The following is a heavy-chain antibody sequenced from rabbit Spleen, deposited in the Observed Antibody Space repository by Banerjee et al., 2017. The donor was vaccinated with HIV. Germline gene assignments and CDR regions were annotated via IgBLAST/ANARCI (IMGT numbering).Heavy chain of an antibody. D-gene: IGHD3-1*01. V-gene: IGHV1S40*01. CDR3: ARGLLAGSASWLGYLDL. J-gene: IGHJ4*01. Sequence: QSLEESGGDLVKPGASLTLTCTASGFSFSGRYWICWVRQAPGKGPEWIACIHDTNNGATYYASWAKGRFTISKTSSTTVTLQMTSLTGADTATYFCARGLLAGSASWLGYLDLWGPGHPGHRL. CDR1: GFSFSGRYW. CDR2: IHDTNNGAT.